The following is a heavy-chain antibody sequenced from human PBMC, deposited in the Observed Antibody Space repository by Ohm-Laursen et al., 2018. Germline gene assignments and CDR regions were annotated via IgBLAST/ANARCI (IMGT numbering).Heavy chain of an antibody. D-gene: IGHD3-10*01. CDR1: GFTFSSYS. Sequence: GSLRLSCAASGFTFSSYSMNWVRQAPGKGLEWVSSISSSSSYIYYADSVKGRFTISRDNAKNSLYLQMNSLRAEDTAVYYCARDDRYYGSGSYYKWYYYGMDVWGQGTTVTVSS. CDR2: ISSSSSYI. V-gene: IGHV3-21*01. CDR3: ARDDRYYGSGSYYKWYYYGMDV. J-gene: IGHJ6*02.